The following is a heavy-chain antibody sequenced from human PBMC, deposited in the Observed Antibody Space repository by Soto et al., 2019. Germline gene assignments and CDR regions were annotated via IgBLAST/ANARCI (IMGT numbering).Heavy chain of an antibody. CDR2: IYYSGST. J-gene: IGHJ4*02. D-gene: IGHD5-12*01. CDR3: ARGEMATICVDY. Sequence: QLQLQESGPGLVKPSETLSLTCTVSGGSISSSSYYWGWIRQPPGKGLEWIGSIYYSGSTYYNPSLKSRVTISVDTSKNQFSLKLSSVTAADTAVYYCARGEMATICVDYWGQGTLVTVSS. V-gene: IGHV4-39*01. CDR1: GGSISSSSYY.